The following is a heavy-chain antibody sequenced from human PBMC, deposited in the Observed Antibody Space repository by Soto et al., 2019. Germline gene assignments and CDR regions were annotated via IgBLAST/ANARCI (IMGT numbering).Heavy chain of an antibody. Sequence: GGSLRLSCAASGFTFSSYAMTWVRQAPGKGLEWVSIISGSGSGTYYVDSVKGRFTISRDNSRNTLSLQMNSLRADDTAVYYCAKALSISGSCSLPFDSCGQGALVTVSS. D-gene: IGHD1-26*01. CDR2: ISGSGSGT. J-gene: IGHJ4*02. CDR1: GFTFSSYA. CDR3: AKALSISGSCSLPFDS. V-gene: IGHV3-23*01.